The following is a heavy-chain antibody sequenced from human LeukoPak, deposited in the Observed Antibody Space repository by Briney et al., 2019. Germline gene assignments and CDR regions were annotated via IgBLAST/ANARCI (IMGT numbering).Heavy chain of an antibody. J-gene: IGHJ5*02. CDR2: IIPIFGTA. D-gene: IGHD3-10*01. V-gene: IGHV1-69*06. CDR3: AEGPISYRSGSYYTNWFDP. CDR1: GGTFSSYA. Sequence: SVKVSCKASGGTFSSYAISWVRQAPGQGLEWMGGIIPIFGTANYAQKFQGRVTITADKSTSTAYMELSSLRSEDTAVCYCAEGPISYRSGSYYTNWFDPWGQGTLVTVSS.